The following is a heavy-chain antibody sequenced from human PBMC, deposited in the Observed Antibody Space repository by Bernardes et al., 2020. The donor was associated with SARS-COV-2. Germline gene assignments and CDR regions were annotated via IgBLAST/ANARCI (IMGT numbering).Heavy chain of an antibody. CDR2: ISAYNGNT. CDR1: GYTFTSYG. CDR3: AREVQYYDFWSGYYPQADYGMDV. D-gene: IGHD3-3*01. Sequence: ASVKVSCKASGYTFTSYGISWVRQAPGQGLEWMGWISAYNGNTNYAQKLQGRVTMTTDTSTSTAYMELRSLRSDDTAVYYCAREVQYYDFWSGYYPQADYGMDVWGQGTTVTVSS. V-gene: IGHV1-18*01. J-gene: IGHJ6*02.